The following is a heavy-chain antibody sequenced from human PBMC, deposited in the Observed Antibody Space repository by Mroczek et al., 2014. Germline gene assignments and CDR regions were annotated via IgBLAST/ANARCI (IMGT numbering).Heavy chain of an antibody. V-gene: IGHV3-21*01. CDR1: GFTFSSYS. CDR2: ISSSSSYI. D-gene: IGHD1-26*01. CDR3: ARESGSYFLDAFDI. J-gene: IGHJ3*02. Sequence: EVQLLETGGGLVKPGGSLRLSCAASGFTFSSYSMNWVRQAPGKGLEWVSSISSSSSYIYYADSVKGRFTISRDNAKNSLYLQMNSLRAEDTAVYYCARESGSYFLDAFDIWGQGTMVTVSS.